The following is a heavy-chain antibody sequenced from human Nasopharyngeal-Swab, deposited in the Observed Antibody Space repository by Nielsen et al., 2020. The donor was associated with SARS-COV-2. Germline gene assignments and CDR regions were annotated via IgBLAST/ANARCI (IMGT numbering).Heavy chain of an antibody. J-gene: IGHJ4*02. D-gene: IGHD2-8*01. CDR2: IKSKTDGGTT. V-gene: IGHV3-15*01. Sequence: GEALKISWAASGFTFSSYAMSWVRQAPGKGLEWVGRIKSKTDGGTTDYAAPVKGRFTISRDDSKNTLYLQMNSLKTEDTAVYYCTTDPLGYCTNGVCYTTDYWGQGTLVTVSS. CDR1: GFTFSSYA. CDR3: TTDPLGYCTNGVCYTTDY.